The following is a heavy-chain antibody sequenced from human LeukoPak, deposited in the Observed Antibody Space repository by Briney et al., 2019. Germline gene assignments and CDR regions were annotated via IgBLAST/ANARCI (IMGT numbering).Heavy chain of an antibody. CDR2: INPNSGGT. V-gene: IGHV1-2*02. Sequence: ASVKVSCKASGYIFTGYYMHWVRQAPGQGLEWMGWINPNSGGTNYAQKFQGRVTMTRDTSISTAYMELSRLRSDDTAVYYCARGGSSSPRGVGYYYYYMDVWGKGTTVTISS. CDR1: GYIFTGYY. J-gene: IGHJ6*03. CDR3: ARGGSSSPRGVGYYYYYMDV. D-gene: IGHD6-13*01.